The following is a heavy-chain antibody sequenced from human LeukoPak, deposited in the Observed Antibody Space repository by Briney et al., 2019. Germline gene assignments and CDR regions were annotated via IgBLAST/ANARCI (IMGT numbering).Heavy chain of an antibody. Sequence: GGSLRLSCAASGFTFSSFGMHWVRQAPGGGLEWVALILHDEKHYADSVKGRFTISRDNSKNTLYLQMDSLRAEDTAVYYCARCITMIVMGRGGMDVWGQGTTVTVSS. D-gene: IGHD3-22*01. CDR3: ARCITMIVMGRGGMDV. CDR2: ILHDEK. J-gene: IGHJ6*02. V-gene: IGHV3-33*05. CDR1: GFTFSSFG.